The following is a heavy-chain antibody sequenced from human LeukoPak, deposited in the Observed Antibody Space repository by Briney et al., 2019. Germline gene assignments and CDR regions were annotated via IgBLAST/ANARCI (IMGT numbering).Heavy chain of an antibody. Sequence: PGGSLRLSCAASGFTFSSSWMSWVRQAPGKGLEWVANIKQDGSEKYYVDSVKGRFTISRDNTKSSLYLQMNRLRAKDTADYFCAIVVPPLYYFDYWGQGTLVTVSS. J-gene: IGHJ4*02. CDR1: GFTFSSSW. CDR3: AIVVPPLYYFDY. V-gene: IGHV3-7*01. D-gene: IGHD3-10*01. CDR2: IKQDGSEK.